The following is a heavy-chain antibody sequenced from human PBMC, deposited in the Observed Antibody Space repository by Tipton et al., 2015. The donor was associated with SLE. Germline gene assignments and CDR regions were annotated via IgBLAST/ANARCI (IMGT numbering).Heavy chain of an antibody. CDR2: INHSGST. D-gene: IGHD7-27*01. CDR1: GGTLSGYY. Sequence: AGLVKPSETLSLTCAVYGGTLSGYYWSWIRQPPGKGLEWIGEINHSGSTNYNPSRKSRVTRSVDTSKNQFSLRLNSVTAADTAVYYCARHVWANWGFGYWGQGTLVTVSS. V-gene: IGHV4-34*01. CDR3: ARHVWANWGFGY. J-gene: IGHJ4*02.